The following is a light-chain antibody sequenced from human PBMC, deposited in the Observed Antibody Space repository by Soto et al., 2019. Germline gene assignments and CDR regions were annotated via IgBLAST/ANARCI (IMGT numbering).Light chain of an antibody. V-gene: IGLV1-44*01. CDR3: AAWDDSLSGYV. J-gene: IGLJ1*01. Sequence: QSVLTQSPSASAPPGQRVTMSCSGGSSNIGRNVVNWYQQFPGTAPKLLMYSNSQRPPGIPERFSASKSGTSASLAISGLQSEDEADYYCAAWDDSLSGYVFGTGTKLTVL. CDR1: SSNIGRNV. CDR2: SNS.